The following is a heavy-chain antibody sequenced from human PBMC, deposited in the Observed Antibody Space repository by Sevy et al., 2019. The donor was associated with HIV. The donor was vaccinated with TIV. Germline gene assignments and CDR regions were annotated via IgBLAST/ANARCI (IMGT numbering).Heavy chain of an antibody. CDR3: AGHFIVVVPAAIRWAFDI. D-gene: IGHD2-2*02. CDR2: IYYSGST. CDR1: GGSISSSSYY. J-gene: IGHJ3*02. V-gene: IGHV4-39*01. Sequence: SETLSLTCTVSGGSISSSSYYWGWIRQPPGKGLEWIGSIYYSGSTYYNPSLKSRVTISVDTSKNQFSLKLSSVTAAVTAVYYCAGHFIVVVPAAIRWAFDIWGQGTMVTVSS.